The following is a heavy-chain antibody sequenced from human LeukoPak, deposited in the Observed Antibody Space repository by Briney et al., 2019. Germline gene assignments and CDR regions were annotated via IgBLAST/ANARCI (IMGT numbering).Heavy chain of an antibody. CDR2: ISSSSSYI. CDR3: ARDYDFWSGLFDY. D-gene: IGHD3-3*01. Sequence: GGSLRLSCAATGFTFSSYSMNWVRQAPGKGLEWVSSISSSSSYIYYADSVKGRFTISRDNAKNSLYLQMNSLRAEDTAVYYCARDYDFWSGLFDYWGQGTLVTVS. J-gene: IGHJ4*02. CDR1: GFTFSSYS. V-gene: IGHV3-21*01.